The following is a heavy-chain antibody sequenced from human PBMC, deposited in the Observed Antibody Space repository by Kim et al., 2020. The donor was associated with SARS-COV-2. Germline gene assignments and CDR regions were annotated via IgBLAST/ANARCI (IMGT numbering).Heavy chain of an antibody. D-gene: IGHD3-9*01. V-gene: IGHV4-38-2*02. CDR3: ARDSYNYDILTGPEGGFDY. CDR2: IYHSGST. J-gene: IGHJ4*02. CDR1: GYSISSGYY. Sequence: SETLSLTCTVSGYSISSGYYWGWIRQPPGKGLEWIGSIYHSGSTYYNPSLKSRVTISVDMSKNQFSLKLSSVTAADTAVYYCARDSYNYDILTGPEGGFDYWGQGTLVTVSS.